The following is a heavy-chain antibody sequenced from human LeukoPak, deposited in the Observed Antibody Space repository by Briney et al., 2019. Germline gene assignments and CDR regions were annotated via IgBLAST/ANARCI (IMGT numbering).Heavy chain of an antibody. D-gene: IGHD4-23*01. CDR2: IIPIFGTA. V-gene: IGHV1-69*05. J-gene: IGHJ4*02. Sequence: ASVKVSCKASGGTFSSYAISWVRQAPGQGLEWMGGIIPIFGTANYAQKFQGRVTITTDESTSTVYMELSSLRSEDTAVYYCAREAGRTVAPFDYWGQGTLVTVSS. CDR1: GGTFSSYA. CDR3: AREAGRTVAPFDY.